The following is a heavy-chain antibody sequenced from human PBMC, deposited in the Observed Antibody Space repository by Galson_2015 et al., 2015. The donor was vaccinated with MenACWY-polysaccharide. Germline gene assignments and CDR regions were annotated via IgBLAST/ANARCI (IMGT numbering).Heavy chain of an antibody. J-gene: IGHJ5*01. CDR2: IWYDGSNK. CDR3: ARALEYDILTGADS. V-gene: IGHV3-33*01. D-gene: IGHD3-9*01. CDR1: GFTFSSYG. Sequence: SLRLSCAASGFTFSSYGMHWVRQAPGKGLEWVAVIWYDGSNKYYADSVKGRFTISRDNSKNTLYLQMNSLRAEDTAVYYCARALEYDILTGADSSGHRALVTPSS.